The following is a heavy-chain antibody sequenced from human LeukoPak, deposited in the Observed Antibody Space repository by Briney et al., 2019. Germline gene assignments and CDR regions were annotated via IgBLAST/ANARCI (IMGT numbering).Heavy chain of an antibody. CDR1: GFTFSSYW. D-gene: IGHD6-13*01. Sequence: GGSLRLSCAASGFTFSSYWMHWVRQVPGKGLVWVSRINSDGSSTRYADSVKGRFTISRDNAKNTLYLQMNSLRAEDTAVYYCAKDQSDSSSWASGGDYWGQGTLVTVSS. J-gene: IGHJ4*02. CDR2: INSDGSST. V-gene: IGHV3-74*01. CDR3: AKDQSDSSSWASGGDY.